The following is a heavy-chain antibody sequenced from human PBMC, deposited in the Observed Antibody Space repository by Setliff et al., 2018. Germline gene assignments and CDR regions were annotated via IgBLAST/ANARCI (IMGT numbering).Heavy chain of an antibody. CDR3: ERDLLGSQGRTFDL. Sequence: SAKVSCKASGYPFSDFYMHLIRQAPGQGPEWMGCINPNTGGTRFSQKFQFGVTMTADKAITIAYMELTRLTSDDTARYYCERDLLGSQGRTFDLWGQGTLVTVSS. V-gene: IGHV1-2*02. CDR2: INPNTGGT. CDR1: GYPFSDFY. J-gene: IGHJ4*02. D-gene: IGHD1-26*01.